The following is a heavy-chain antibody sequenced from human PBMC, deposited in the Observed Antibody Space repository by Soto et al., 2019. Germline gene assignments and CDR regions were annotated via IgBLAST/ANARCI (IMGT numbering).Heavy chain of an antibody. D-gene: IGHD6-19*01. CDR3: ASRGGCHFDY. CDR1: SGSISRSNW. V-gene: IGHV4-4*02. J-gene: IGHJ4*02. Sequence: QVPLQESGPGLVKPSGTLSLTCAVSSGSISRSNWRSWVRQPPVKGLEWIGEIYHSGSTNYNPSHKSRVTISVDTTTNQSSLKLSSVTAADTAVYYWASRGGCHFDYWGQGTMVIVSS. CDR2: IYHSGST.